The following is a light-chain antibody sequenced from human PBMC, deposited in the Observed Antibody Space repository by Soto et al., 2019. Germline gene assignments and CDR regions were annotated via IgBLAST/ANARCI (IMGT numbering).Light chain of an antibody. CDR3: QPSYSTPLT. CDR2: AAS. Sequence: DLQMTQSPSSLSASVGDRVTITCRASQSISFYLNWYQQKPGKAPELLIYAASSLQSGVPSWLRVSASGTDFTLTISSLQPEDFATYYCQPSYSTPLTFGQGTKVEI. CDR1: QSISFY. J-gene: IGKJ1*01. V-gene: IGKV1-39*01.